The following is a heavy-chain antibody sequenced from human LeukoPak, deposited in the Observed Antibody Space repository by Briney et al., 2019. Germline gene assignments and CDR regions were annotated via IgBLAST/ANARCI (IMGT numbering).Heavy chain of an antibody. CDR1: GGTFSSYA. J-gene: IGHJ4*02. Sequence: GASVKVSCKASGGTFSSYAISWVRQAPGQGLEWMGGIIPIFGTANYAQKFQGRVTITADESTSTAYMELSSLRSEDTAVYYCARQLQSGSYSDYWGQGTLVTVSS. V-gene: IGHV1-69*13. D-gene: IGHD1-26*01. CDR3: ARQLQSGSYSDY. CDR2: IIPIFGTA.